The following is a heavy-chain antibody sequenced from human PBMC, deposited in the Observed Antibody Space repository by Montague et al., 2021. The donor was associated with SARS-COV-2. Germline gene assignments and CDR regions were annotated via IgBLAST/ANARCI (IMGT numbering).Heavy chain of an antibody. CDR1: GFTFGDYA. V-gene: IGHV3-9*01. Sequence: LILSCSASGFTFGDYAMHWVRHAPGKGLEWVSGISWNSGSIGYADSVKGRFTISRDNAKNSLYLQMNSLRAEDTALYYCAPSYDFWSGYLPYWGQGTLVTVSS. CDR3: APSYDFWSGYLPY. J-gene: IGHJ4*02. D-gene: IGHD3-3*01. CDR2: ISWNSGSI.